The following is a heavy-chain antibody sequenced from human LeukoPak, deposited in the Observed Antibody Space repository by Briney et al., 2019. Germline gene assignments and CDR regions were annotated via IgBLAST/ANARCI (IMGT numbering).Heavy chain of an antibody. Sequence: PSETLSLTCTVSGVSISSDTYYWSWIRQPAGKGLEWIGRIYTSGTTTYNPSLKSRVTISVDTSKNQFSLKLSYVTAAVTAMYYCARLTTVTPQYDYWGQGTLVTVSS. V-gene: IGHV4-61*02. CDR2: IYTSGTT. J-gene: IGHJ4*02. CDR3: ARLTTVTPQYDY. D-gene: IGHD4-17*01. CDR1: GVSISSDTYY.